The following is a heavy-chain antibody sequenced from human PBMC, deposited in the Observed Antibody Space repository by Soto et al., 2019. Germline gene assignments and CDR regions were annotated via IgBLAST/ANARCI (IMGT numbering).Heavy chain of an antibody. CDR3: ARDLGGWPDY. V-gene: IGHV1-3*01. J-gene: IGHJ4*02. Sequence: ASVKVSRKASGYSFTSYGISWVRHAPGQGLEWMGWINAGNGNTKYSQKFQGRVTITRDTSASTAYMELSSLRSEDTAVYYCARDLGGWPDYWGQGTLVTVSS. CDR2: INAGNGNT. CDR1: GYSFTSYG. D-gene: IGHD2-15*01.